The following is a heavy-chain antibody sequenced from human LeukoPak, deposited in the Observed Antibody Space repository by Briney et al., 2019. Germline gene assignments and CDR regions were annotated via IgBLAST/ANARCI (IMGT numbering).Heavy chain of an antibody. V-gene: IGHV3-23*01. Sequence: GGSLRLSCAAFGFTFNRNAISWVRQAPGKGLEWVSTVGGSGDKTFYADSVKGRFTISRDNSKNMVHLQMNSLTGEDTALYYCVRRGDASSGWGDHDFWGQGALVTVSS. CDR2: VGGSGDKT. CDR3: VRRGDASSGWGDHDF. CDR1: GFTFNRNA. J-gene: IGHJ4*02. D-gene: IGHD6-19*01.